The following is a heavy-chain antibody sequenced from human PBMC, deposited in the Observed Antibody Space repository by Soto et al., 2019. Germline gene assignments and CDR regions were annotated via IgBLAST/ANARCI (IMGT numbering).Heavy chain of an antibody. CDR2: ISISSSTR. CDR3: ARGGGFFDY. J-gene: IGHJ4*02. D-gene: IGHD3-10*01. V-gene: IGHV3-48*02. CDR1: GFTFSSYV. Sequence: EVQLVESGGGLVQPGGSLRLSCAASGFTFSSYVINWLRQAPGKGLEWVSYISISSSTRYYADSVRGRFTISRDNAKNSLYLQLTSLRDEDTAVYYCARGGGFFDYWGQGTLVTVSP.